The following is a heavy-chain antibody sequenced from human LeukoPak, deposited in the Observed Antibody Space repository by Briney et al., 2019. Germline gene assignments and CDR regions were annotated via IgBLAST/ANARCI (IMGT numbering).Heavy chain of an antibody. Sequence: GGSLRLSCAASGFIFRSYWTSWVRQAPGKGLEWVSAISGSGGSTYYADSVKGRFTISRDNSKNTLYLQMNSLRAEDTAVYYCANSRPMVRGVPDYWGQGTLVTVSS. V-gene: IGHV3-23*01. CDR1: GFIFRSYW. CDR3: ANSRPMVRGVPDY. CDR2: ISGSGGST. D-gene: IGHD3-10*01. J-gene: IGHJ4*02.